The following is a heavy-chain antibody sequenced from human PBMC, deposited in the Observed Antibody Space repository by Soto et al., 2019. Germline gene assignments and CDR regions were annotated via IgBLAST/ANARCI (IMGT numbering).Heavy chain of an antibody. Sequence: GGSLRLSCAASGVTISSNYMSWVRQAPGKGLEWVSVIYSGGSTYYADSVKGRFTISRDNPKNTLYLQMNSLRAEDTAVYYCARDGSGSYYRYYYYYGMDVWGQGTTVTVSS. CDR3: ARDGSGSYYRYYYYYGMDV. J-gene: IGHJ6*02. D-gene: IGHD3-10*01. CDR1: GVTISSNY. CDR2: IYSGGST. V-gene: IGHV3-53*01.